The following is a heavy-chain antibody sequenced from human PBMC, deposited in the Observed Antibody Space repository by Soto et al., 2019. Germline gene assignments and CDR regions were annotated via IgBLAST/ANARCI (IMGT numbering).Heavy chain of an antibody. Sequence: GGSLRLSCAASGFTFSSYGMHWVRQAPGKGLEWVAVISYDGSNKYYADSVKGRFTISRDNSKNTLYLQMNSLRAEDTAVYYCAKGPTMVRGVIIGYYGMDVWGQGTTVTVSS. CDR3: AKGPTMVRGVIIGYYGMDV. CDR1: GFTFSSYG. CDR2: ISYDGSNK. V-gene: IGHV3-30*18. J-gene: IGHJ6*02. D-gene: IGHD3-10*01.